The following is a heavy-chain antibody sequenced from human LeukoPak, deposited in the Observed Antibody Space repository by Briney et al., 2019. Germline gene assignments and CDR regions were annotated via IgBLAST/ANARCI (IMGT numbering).Heavy chain of an antibody. Sequence: GGSLRLSCAASGFTFSSYAMSWVRQAPGKGLEWVSAIGTAGDTYYPGSVKGRFTISRENAKNSLYLQMNSLRAGDTAVYYCARGGSSWYLRSYGMDVWGQGTTVTVSS. CDR3: ARGGSSWYLRSYGMDV. D-gene: IGHD6-13*01. J-gene: IGHJ6*02. V-gene: IGHV3-13*01. CDR2: IGTAGDT. CDR1: GFTFSSYA.